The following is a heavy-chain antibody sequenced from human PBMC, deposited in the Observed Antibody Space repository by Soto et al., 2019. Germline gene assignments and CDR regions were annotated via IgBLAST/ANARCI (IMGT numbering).Heavy chain of an antibody. CDR1: GYTFTGYY. D-gene: IGHD7-27*01. Sequence: ASVKVSCKASGYTFTGYYMHWVRQAPGQGLEWMGWINPNSGGTNYAQKFQGRVTMTRDTSISTAYMELSRLRSDDTAVYYCAREWGIESLSHPYYYYGMDVWGQGTTVTVSS. V-gene: IGHV1-2*02. CDR2: INPNSGGT. CDR3: AREWGIESLSHPYYYYGMDV. J-gene: IGHJ6*02.